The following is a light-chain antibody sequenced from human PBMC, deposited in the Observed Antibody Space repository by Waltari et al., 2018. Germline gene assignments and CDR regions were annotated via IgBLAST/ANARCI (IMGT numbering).Light chain of an antibody. CDR3: QQLHAYPLS. CDR2: AAS. J-gene: IGKJ4*01. CDR1: QVISSH. V-gene: IGKV1-9*01. Sequence: DIQLTQSPSFLYASVGDRVTITCRASQVISSHLAWYQQEPGKAPKLLIYAASTLQTGVPSRFSGSGSGTEFTLRISSLQPEDFGSYYCQQLHAYPLSFGGGTKVEIK.